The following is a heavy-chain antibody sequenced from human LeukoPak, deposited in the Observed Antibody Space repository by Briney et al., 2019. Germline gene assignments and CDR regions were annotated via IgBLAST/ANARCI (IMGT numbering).Heavy chain of an antibody. Sequence: SETLSLTCTVSGGSISSSSYYWGWIRQPPGKGLEWIGSIYYSGSTYYNPSLKSRVTISVDTSKNQFSLKLSSVTAADTAVYYCASYKYQLLGFDYWGQGTLVTVSS. CDR3: ASYKYQLLGFDY. J-gene: IGHJ4*02. CDR1: GGSISSSSYY. CDR2: IYYSGST. V-gene: IGHV4-39*01. D-gene: IGHD2-2*01.